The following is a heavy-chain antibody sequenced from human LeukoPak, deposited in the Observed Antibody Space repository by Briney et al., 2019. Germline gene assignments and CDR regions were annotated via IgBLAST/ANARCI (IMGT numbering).Heavy chain of an antibody. CDR2: IKQDGSEK. CDR1: GFTFSSYW. V-gene: IGHV3-7*01. J-gene: IGHJ4*02. D-gene: IGHD3-10*01. CDR3: ARDYGSGSYSNLGGFDY. Sequence: PGGSLRLSCAASGFTFSSYWMSWVRQAPGKGLEWVANIKQDGSEKYYVDSVKGRFTISRDNAKNSLYLQMSSLRAEDTAVYYCARDYGSGSYSNLGGFDYWGQGTLVTVSS.